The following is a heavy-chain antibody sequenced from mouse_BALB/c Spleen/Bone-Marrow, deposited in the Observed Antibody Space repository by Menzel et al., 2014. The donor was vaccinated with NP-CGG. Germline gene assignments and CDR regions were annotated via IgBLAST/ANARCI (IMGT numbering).Heavy chain of an antibody. CDR1: GFTFTDYY. CDR2: IRNKANGYTT. D-gene: IGHD2-12*01. V-gene: IGHV7-3*02. CDR3: ARNYDGAMDY. J-gene: IGHJ4*01. Sequence: EVKLVESGGGLAQPGGSLRLSCATSGFTFTDYYMSWVRQPPGKALEWLGFIRNKANGYTTEYSASVKGRFTISRDNSQSILYLQMNTLRAEDSATYYCARNYDGAMDYWGQGTSVTVSS.